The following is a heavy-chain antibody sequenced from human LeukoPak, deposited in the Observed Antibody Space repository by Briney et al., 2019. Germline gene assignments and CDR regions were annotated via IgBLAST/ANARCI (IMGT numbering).Heavy chain of an antibody. D-gene: IGHD2-2*01. CDR3: AIAIVVVPAAKGY. J-gene: IGHJ4*02. Sequence: GGSLRLSCAASGFTFSSYAMSWVRQAPGRGLEWVSAISGSGGSTYYADSVKGRFTISRDNSKNTLYLQMNSLRAEDTAVYYCAIAIVVVPAAKGYWGQGTLVTVSS. V-gene: IGHV3-23*01. CDR1: GFTFSSYA. CDR2: ISGSGGST.